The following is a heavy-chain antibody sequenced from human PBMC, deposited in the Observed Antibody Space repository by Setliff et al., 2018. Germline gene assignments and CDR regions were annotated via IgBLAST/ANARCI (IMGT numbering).Heavy chain of an antibody. CDR3: ARGGHIRYDYYYMDV. CDR2: INPGGGSS. J-gene: IGHJ6*03. CDR1: GYSFNSYY. Sequence: ASVKVSCKASGYSFNSYYMHWVRQAPGQGLEWMGIINPGGGSSSSTEKFQGRVTMTRDTSASTVYMEMGNLTSDDTAVYYCARGGHIRYDYYYMDVWGKGTTVTVSS. V-gene: IGHV1-46*02. D-gene: IGHD5-18*01.